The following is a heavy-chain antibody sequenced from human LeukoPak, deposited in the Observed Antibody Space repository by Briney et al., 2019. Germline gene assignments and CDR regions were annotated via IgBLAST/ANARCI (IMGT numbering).Heavy chain of an antibody. J-gene: IGHJ4*02. CDR1: GGSISSGTDC. D-gene: IGHD4-17*01. CDR2: LCIGGST. Sequence: SETLSLTCAVSGGSISSGTDCWSWIRQPAGEGLEWIGRLCIGGSTTYNPSLKSRVTLSLDTSKNQFSLKLNSVTAADTAVYYCATDHGDYFDYWGQGTLVTVSS. CDR3: ATDHGDYFDY. V-gene: IGHV4-61*02.